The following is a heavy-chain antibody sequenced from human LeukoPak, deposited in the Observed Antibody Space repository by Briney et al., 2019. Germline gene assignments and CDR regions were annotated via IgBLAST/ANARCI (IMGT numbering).Heavy chain of an antibody. Sequence: GGSLRLSCAASGFTFSSYEMNWVRQAPGKGLEWVSYISGSGSTIYYADSVKGRFTISRDNAKNSLYLQMNGLRAEDTAVYYCARDIASMVRGVIKSYYYYYYMDVWGKGTTVTVSS. CDR2: ISGSGSTI. CDR1: GFTFSSYE. J-gene: IGHJ6*03. V-gene: IGHV3-48*03. D-gene: IGHD3-10*01. CDR3: ARDIASMVRGVIKSYYYYYYMDV.